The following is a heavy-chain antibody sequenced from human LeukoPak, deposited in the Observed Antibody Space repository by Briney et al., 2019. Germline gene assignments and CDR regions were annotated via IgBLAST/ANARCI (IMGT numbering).Heavy chain of an antibody. Sequence: GGSLRLSCVASGFTFSSYAIHWVRQAPGKGLEWVAVISYDGSHEYYGDSVKGRFTISRDNSKNTLYLQMNSLRAEDTAVYYCARGSVVGGRDAFDIWGQGTMVTVSS. V-gene: IGHV3-30-3*01. J-gene: IGHJ3*02. D-gene: IGHD1-26*01. CDR2: ISYDGSHE. CDR3: ARGSVVGGRDAFDI. CDR1: GFTFSSYA.